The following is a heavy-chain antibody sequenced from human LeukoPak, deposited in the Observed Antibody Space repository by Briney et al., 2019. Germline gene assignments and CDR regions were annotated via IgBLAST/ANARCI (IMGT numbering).Heavy chain of an antibody. D-gene: IGHD3-10*01. Sequence: GGSLRLSCAASGFTFSSYAMHWVRQAPGKGLEWVAVISYDGRNENYADSVKGRFTIPRDNPKNTLYLQMNSLRTEETAVYYCARGGDYGSGSFRWRHFDSWGQGTLVTVSS. CDR1: GFTFSSYA. J-gene: IGHJ4*02. V-gene: IGHV3-30*04. CDR2: ISYDGRNE. CDR3: ARGGDYGSGSFRWRHFDS.